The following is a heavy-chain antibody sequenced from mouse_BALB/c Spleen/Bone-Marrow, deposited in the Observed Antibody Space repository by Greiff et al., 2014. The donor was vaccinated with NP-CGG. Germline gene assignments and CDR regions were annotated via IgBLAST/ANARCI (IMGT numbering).Heavy chain of an antibody. CDR3: GRVSFFTTVGAMDY. CDR2: INPYNGDT. J-gene: IGHJ4*01. D-gene: IGHD1-1*01. Sequence: EVQLQQSGPELVKPGASVKISCKASGYSFTGHFMNWVKQSHGKSLEWIGRINPYNGDTFYNQKFKGKATLTVDKSSSTAHMELLSLTSEDSAVYYCGRVSFFTTVGAMDYWGQGTSVTVSS. V-gene: IGHV1-37*01. CDR1: GYSFTGHF.